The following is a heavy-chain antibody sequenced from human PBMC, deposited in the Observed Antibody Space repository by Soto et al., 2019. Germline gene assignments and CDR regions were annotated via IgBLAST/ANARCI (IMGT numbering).Heavy chain of an antibody. Sequence: QVQLVESGGGVVQPGRSLRLSCAASGFTFSSYAMHWVRQAPGKGLEWVAVISYDGSNKYYADSVKGRFTISRDNSKNPLYLQMNILRAEDTAVYYCARDTIAARPGGYFQHWGQGTLVTVSS. CDR3: ARDTIAARPGGYFQH. V-gene: IGHV3-30-3*01. J-gene: IGHJ1*01. CDR1: GFTFSSYA. D-gene: IGHD6-6*01. CDR2: ISYDGSNK.